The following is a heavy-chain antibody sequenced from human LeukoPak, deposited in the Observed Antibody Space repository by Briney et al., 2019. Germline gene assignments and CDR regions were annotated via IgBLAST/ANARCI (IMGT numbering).Heavy chain of an antibody. Sequence: GGSLRLSCAASGFTFSNYAMSWVRQAPGKGLEWVSVISGSGGSTYYADSVKGRFTISRDNSKNTLYLQMNSLRAEDTAVYYCAKISVGATRYFDYWGQGTLVTVSS. D-gene: IGHD1-26*01. CDR1: GFTFSNYA. J-gene: IGHJ4*02. CDR2: ISGSGGST. CDR3: AKISVGATRYFDY. V-gene: IGHV3-23*01.